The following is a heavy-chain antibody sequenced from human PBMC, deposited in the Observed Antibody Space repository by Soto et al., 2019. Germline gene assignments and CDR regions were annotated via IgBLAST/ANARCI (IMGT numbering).Heavy chain of an antibody. CDR3: ASLPSRHWGNY. J-gene: IGHJ4*02. D-gene: IGHD3-16*01. CDR2: MYYNVGT. V-gene: IGHV4-39*01. Sequence: SETLSLTCIVSGSSISSSGYYWGWVRQPPGKGLEWIASMYYNVGTYYNPSLKSRVTISVDTSANQFSLKLSSVTAADTAVYSCASLPSRHWGNYWGQGPLVTVSS. CDR1: GSSISSSGYY.